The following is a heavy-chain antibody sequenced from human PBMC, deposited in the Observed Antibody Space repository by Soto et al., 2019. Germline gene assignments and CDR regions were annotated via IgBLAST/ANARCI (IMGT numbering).Heavy chain of an antibody. D-gene: IGHD2-21*01. CDR3: AGVVGGRFY. CDR1: GFTFNTHS. V-gene: IGHV3-48*01. CDR2: ISSSGNTI. Sequence: EVQLVDSGGGLVQPGGSLRLSCAASGFTFNTHSMNWVRQAPGKRLEWVSYISSSGNTIDSEDSVKGRFTISRDKAKNSLYLQMNSLSVEDTAVYYWAGVVGGRFYWGQGTLVAVSP. J-gene: IGHJ4*02.